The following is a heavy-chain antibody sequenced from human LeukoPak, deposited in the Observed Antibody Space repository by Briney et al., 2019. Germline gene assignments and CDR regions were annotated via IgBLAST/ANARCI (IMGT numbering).Heavy chain of an antibody. CDR3: ARGHYDSSGLCDY. D-gene: IGHD3-22*01. Sequence: PGGSLRLSCAASGFTFSNYNINWVRQAPGKGLEWVSSISSSSNYIHYADSVKGRFTISRDNAKNSLYLQMNSLRAEDTAVYYCARGHYDSSGLCDYWGQGTLVTVSS. J-gene: IGHJ4*02. V-gene: IGHV3-21*01. CDR1: GFTFSNYN. CDR2: ISSSSNYI.